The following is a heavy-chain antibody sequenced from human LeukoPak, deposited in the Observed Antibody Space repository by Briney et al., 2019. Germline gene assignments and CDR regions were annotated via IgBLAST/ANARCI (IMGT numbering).Heavy chain of an antibody. Sequence: ASVKVSCKASGCTFSSYAISWVRQAPGQGLEWMGGIIPIFGTANYAQKFQGRVTITADESTSTAYMELSSLRSEDTAVYYCAREVYSGYDKFDYWGQGTLVTVSS. J-gene: IGHJ4*02. V-gene: IGHV1-69*13. CDR2: IIPIFGTA. CDR1: GCTFSSYA. D-gene: IGHD5-12*01. CDR3: AREVYSGYDKFDY.